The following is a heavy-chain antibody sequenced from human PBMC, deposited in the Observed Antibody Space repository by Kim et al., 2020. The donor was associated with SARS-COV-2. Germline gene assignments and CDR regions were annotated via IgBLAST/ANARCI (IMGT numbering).Heavy chain of an antibody. Sequence: SETLSLTCAVYGGSFSGYYWSWIRQPPGKGLEWIGEINHSGSTNYNPSLKSRVTISVDTSKNQFSLKLSSVTAADTAVYYCARGPRNVAMIPGVAVAVAGFDYWGQGTLVTVSS. CDR3: ARGPRNVAMIPGVAVAVAGFDY. V-gene: IGHV4-34*01. D-gene: IGHD6-19*01. J-gene: IGHJ4*02. CDR1: GGSFSGYY. CDR2: INHSGST.